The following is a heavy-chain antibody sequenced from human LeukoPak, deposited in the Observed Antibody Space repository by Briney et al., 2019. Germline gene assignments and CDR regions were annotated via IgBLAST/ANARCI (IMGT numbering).Heavy chain of an antibody. V-gene: IGHV4-34*01. CDR1: GGSFSGYY. Sequence: SETLSLTCAVYGGSFSGYYWSWIRQPPGKGLEWIGEINHSGSTNYNPSLKSRVTISVDTSKNQFSLKLSSVTAADTAVYYCARGIRSDYWGQGTLVTVSS. J-gene: IGHJ4*02. CDR3: ARGIRSDY. CDR2: INHSGST.